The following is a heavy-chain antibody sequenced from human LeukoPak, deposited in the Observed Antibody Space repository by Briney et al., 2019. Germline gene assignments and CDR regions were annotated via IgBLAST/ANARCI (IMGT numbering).Heavy chain of an antibody. J-gene: IGHJ4*02. D-gene: IGHD2-15*01. CDR1: GGSISSGGYS. CDR2: IYHSGST. V-gene: IGHV4-30-2*01. CDR3: ARARELSYFDY. Sequence: SQTLSLTYAVSGGSISSGGYSWSWIRQPPGKGLEWIGYIYHSGSTYYNPSLKSRVTISVDRSKNQFSLKLSSVTAADTAVYYCARARELSYFDYWGQGTLVTVSS.